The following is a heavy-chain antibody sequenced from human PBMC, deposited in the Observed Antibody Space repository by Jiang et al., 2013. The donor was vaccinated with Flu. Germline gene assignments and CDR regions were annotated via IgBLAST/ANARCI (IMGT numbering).Heavy chain of an antibody. J-gene: IGHJ4*02. CDR2: IYYSGST. V-gene: IGHV4-59*01. Sequence: GPGLVKPSETLSLTCTVSGGSISSYYWSWIRQPPGKGLEWIGYIYYSGSTNYDPSLKSRVTISVDTSKNQFSLKLSSVTAADTAVYYCAREVDTIAAAEGGYFDYWGQGTLVTVSS. CDR1: GGSISSYY. CDR3: AREVDTIAAAEGGYFDY. D-gene: IGHD6-13*01.